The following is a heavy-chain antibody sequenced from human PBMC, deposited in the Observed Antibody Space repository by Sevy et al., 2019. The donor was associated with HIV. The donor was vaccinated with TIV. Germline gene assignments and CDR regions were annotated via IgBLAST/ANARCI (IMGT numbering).Heavy chain of an antibody. V-gene: IGHV3-30-3*01. J-gene: IGHJ6*02. CDR2: ISYDGSNK. Sequence: GGSLRLSCAASGFTFSSYAMHWVRQAPGKGLEWVAVISYDGSNKYYADSVKGGFTISRDNSKNTLYLQMNSLRAEDRAVYYCARARHGGGFWSGYYVDLQDYYYGMDVWGQGTTVTVSS. CDR3: ARARHGGGFWSGYYVDLQDYYYGMDV. D-gene: IGHD3-3*01. CDR1: GFTFSSYA.